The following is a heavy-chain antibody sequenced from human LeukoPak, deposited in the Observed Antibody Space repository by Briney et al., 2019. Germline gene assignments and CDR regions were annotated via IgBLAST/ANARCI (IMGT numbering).Heavy chain of an antibody. CDR1: GFTFSDYY. CDR2: ISASTGSAI. J-gene: IGHJ4*02. V-gene: IGHV3-11*01. CDR3: ARVSHSRIDY. D-gene: IGHD3-22*01. Sequence: GRSLRLSCAASGFTFSDYYMTWIRQAPGKGLEWVSYISASTGSAIYYTDSVKGRFTISRDNAKNSLYLQMSRLRAEDTAVYFCARVSHSRIDYWGQGTLVTVSS.